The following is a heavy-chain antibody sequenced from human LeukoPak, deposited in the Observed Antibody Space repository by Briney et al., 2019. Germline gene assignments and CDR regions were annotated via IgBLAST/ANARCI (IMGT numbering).Heavy chain of an antibody. Sequence: PGGSLRLSCAASGFTFSSYAMNWVRQAPGKGLEWVSPISGRGDSTYYADSVKGRFTISRDNPKNTLLLQMNSLRAEDTAVYYCAKGGAGYCSSTSCLYYFDYWGQGTLVTVST. J-gene: IGHJ4*02. CDR2: ISGRGDST. CDR3: AKGGAGYCSSTSCLYYFDY. CDR1: GFTFSSYA. D-gene: IGHD2-2*01. V-gene: IGHV3-23*01.